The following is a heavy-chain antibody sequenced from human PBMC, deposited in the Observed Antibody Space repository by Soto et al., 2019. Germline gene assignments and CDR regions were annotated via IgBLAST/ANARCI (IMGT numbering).Heavy chain of an antibody. J-gene: IGHJ3*02. Sequence: ASVKVSCKASGYTFTGYYMHWVRQAPGQGLEWMGWINPNSGGTNYAQKFQGRVTMTRDTSISTAYMELSRLRSNDTAVYYCARVGTAPIGAFDIWGQGTMVTVSS. V-gene: IGHV1-2*02. CDR1: GYTFTGYY. CDR2: INPNSGGT. CDR3: ARVGTAPIGAFDI.